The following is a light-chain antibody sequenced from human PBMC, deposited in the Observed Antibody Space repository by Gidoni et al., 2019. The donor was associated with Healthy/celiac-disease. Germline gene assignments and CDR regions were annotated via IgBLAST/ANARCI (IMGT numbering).Light chain of an antibody. J-gene: IGLJ2*01. CDR2: DVS. CDR3: CSYAGSSGV. Sequence: QSALTQPRSVSGSPGQSVTISCTGTSSDVGGYNYVSWYQQHPGKAPKLMIYDVSKRPSGVPDRFSGSKSGNTASLTISGLQAEDEADYDCCSYAGSSGVFGGGTKLTVL. CDR1: SSDVGGYNY. V-gene: IGLV2-11*01.